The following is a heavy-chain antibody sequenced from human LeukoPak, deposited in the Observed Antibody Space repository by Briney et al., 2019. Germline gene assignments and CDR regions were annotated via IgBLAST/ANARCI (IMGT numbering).Heavy chain of an antibody. V-gene: IGHV4-61*02. CDR1: GGSISSSSYY. CDR2: IYTSGST. CDR3: ARGVTAAGHFDY. D-gene: IGHD6-13*01. Sequence: PSETLSLTCTVSGGSISSSSYYWSWIRQPAGKGLEWIGRIYTSGSTTYNPSLKSRVTISVDTSKNQFSLILSSVTATDTAQYYCARGVTAAGHFDYWGQGTLVTVSS. J-gene: IGHJ4*02.